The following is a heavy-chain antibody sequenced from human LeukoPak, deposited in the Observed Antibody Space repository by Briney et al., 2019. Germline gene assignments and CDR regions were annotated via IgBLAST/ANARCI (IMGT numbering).Heavy chain of an antibody. CDR1: GFTFSSYA. CDR2: ISGSGGST. Sequence: GGSLRLSCAASGFTFSSYAMSWVRPAPGKGVEWVSAISGSGGSTYYEDSVKGRFAISRDNSKNTLYLQMNSLKTGDTAVYYCTDTTHYYDSSGYSSWGQGTLVTVSS. J-gene: IGHJ4*02. CDR3: TDTTHYYDSSGYSS. D-gene: IGHD3-22*01. V-gene: IGHV3-23*01.